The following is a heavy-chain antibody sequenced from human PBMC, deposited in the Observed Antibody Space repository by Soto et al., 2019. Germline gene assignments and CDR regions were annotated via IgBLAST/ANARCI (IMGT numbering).Heavy chain of an antibody. CDR3: AKSPGYCSTTSCYYYFDY. V-gene: IGHV3-23*01. J-gene: IGHJ4*02. D-gene: IGHD2-2*01. CDR2: ISGSGGST. CDR1: GFTFSSYA. Sequence: GGSLRLSCAASGFTFSSYAMSWVRQAPGKGLEWVSTISGSGGSTYYADSVKGRFSISRDNSKNTLFLQMSSLSAEDTAAYFCAKSPGYCSTTSCYYYFDYWGQGTLVTVSS.